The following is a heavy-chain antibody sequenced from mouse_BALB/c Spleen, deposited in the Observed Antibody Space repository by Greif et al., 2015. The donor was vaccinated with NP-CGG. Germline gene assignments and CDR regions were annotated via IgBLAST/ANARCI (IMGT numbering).Heavy chain of an antibody. V-gene: IGHV1-69*02. J-gene: IGHJ2*01. D-gene: IGHD3-1*01. CDR1: GYTFTSYW. CDR2: IDPSDSYT. Sequence: QVQLKQSGAELVKPGASVKLSCKASGYTFTSYWMHWVKQRPGQGLEWIGEIDPSDSYTNYNQKFKGKATLTVDKSSSTAYMQLSSLTSEDSAVYYCARQLGHRFDYWGQGTTLTVSS. CDR3: ARQLGHRFDY.